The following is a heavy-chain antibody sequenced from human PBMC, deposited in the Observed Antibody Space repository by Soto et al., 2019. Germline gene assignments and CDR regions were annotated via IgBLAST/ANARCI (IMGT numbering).Heavy chain of an antibody. CDR1: GYTFTGYY. J-gene: IGHJ4*02. CDR2: INTNSGGT. CDR3: ARTQTNDY. V-gene: IGHV1-2*02. Sequence: ASVKVSCKASGYTFTGYYIHWVRQAPGHGLEWMGWINTNSGGTNYAQKFQGRVTMTRDTSISTAYMELSRLTSDGTAVYYCARTQTNDYWGQGTLVTVSS.